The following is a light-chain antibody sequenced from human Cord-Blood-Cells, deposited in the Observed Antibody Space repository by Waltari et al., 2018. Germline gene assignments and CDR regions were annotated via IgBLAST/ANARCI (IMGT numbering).Light chain of an antibody. CDR2: AAS. V-gene: IGKV1-39*01. CDR3: QQSYSTPLT. CDR1: QRISSY. Sequence: DIQMTQSPSSLSASVGDRVTTTYRASQRISSYLNWYQQKPGKAPKLLIYAASSLQSGVPSRFSGSESGTDFTLTISSLQPEDFATYYCQQSYSTPLTFGGGTKVEIK. J-gene: IGKJ4*01.